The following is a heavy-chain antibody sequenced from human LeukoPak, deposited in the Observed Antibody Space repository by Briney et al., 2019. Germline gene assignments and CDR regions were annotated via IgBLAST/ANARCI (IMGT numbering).Heavy chain of an antibody. CDR3: ARYQQRDGDWYFDL. Sequence: SETLSLTCTVAGGSISSYYWSWIRQPAGKGLEWIGRVYTSGTTYYNPSLKTRVSILLDESKNQVSLKLTSVTAADTAVYYCARYQQRDGDWYFDLWGRGTLVTVSS. V-gene: IGHV4-4*07. CDR2: VYTSGTT. CDR1: GGSISSYY. D-gene: IGHD1/OR15-1a*01. J-gene: IGHJ2*01.